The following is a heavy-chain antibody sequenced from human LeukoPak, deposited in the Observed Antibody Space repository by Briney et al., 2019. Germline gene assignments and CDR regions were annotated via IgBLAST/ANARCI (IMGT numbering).Heavy chain of an antibody. J-gene: IGHJ4*02. D-gene: IGHD6-13*01. CDR3: ARAIYSSPPYFDY. CDR1: GSSISSYY. CDR2: IYYSGST. V-gene: IGHV4-59*01. Sequence: PSETLSLTCTVSGSSISSYYWSWIRQPPGKGLEWIGYIYYSGSTNYNPSLKSRVTISVDTSKNQFSLKLSSVTAADTAVYYCARAIYSSPPYFDYWGQGTLVTVSS.